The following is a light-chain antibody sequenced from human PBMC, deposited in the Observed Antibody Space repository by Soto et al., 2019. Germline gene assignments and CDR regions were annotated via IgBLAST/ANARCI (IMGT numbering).Light chain of an antibody. V-gene: IGKV3-11*01. CDR3: QQRSNSAT. Sequence: EIVLTPSPATPSFSPREKATLSCRASQSVNSYLAWYQQKPGQAPRLLIYDASNRATGIPARFSGSGSGTDFTLTISSLEPEDFAVYYCQQRSNSATFGQGTKVDIK. J-gene: IGKJ1*01. CDR2: DAS. CDR1: QSVNSY.